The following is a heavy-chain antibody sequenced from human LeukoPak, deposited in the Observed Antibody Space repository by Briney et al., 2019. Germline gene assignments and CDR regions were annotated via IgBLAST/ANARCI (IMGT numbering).Heavy chain of an antibody. CDR2: ISNTGGTT. CDR1: GITFSSYG. D-gene: IGHD1-26*01. J-gene: IGHJ4*02. V-gene: IGHV3-23*01. CDR3: ARGSSGSYLGRDFDY. Sequence: GGSLRLSCAASGITFSSYGMSWVRQAPGKGLEWVSSISNTGGTTYYADSVKGRFTISRDNSKNTLYLQMNSLRAEDTAVYYCARGSSGSYLGRDFDYWGQGTLVTVSS.